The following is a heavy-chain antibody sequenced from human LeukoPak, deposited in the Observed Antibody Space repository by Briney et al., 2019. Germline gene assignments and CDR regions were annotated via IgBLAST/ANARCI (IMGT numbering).Heavy chain of an antibody. J-gene: IGHJ4*02. CDR1: GNDSDDYG. CDR3: ARDLSSSWYSLGD. V-gene: IGHV3-20*04. Sequence: GGSLRLSCTDSGNDSDDYGMSWVRQAPRKGLEWVAGINLDGGVTAYADSVKGRFTIPRDHAKNSLLLQMKSLRAEDTGLYFCARDLSSSWYSLGDWGQGMLVTVSS. D-gene: IGHD6-13*01. CDR2: INLDGGVT.